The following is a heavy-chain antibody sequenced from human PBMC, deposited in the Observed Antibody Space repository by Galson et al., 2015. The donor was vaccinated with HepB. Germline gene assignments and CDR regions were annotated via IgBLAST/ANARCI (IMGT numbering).Heavy chain of an antibody. CDR1: GYTFTGYY. Sequence: QSGAEVKKPGTSVKVSCKASGYTFTGYYLHWVRQAPGQGLEWMGWISPTSGGTRSAQKFQDRVTMTRDTSINTAYMEVNRLRSDDTALYYCARGISDSGEVNHMDVWGKGTTVTVSS. J-gene: IGHJ6*03. V-gene: IGHV1-2*02. CDR2: ISPTSGGT. D-gene: IGHD4-17*01. CDR3: ARGISDSGEVNHMDV.